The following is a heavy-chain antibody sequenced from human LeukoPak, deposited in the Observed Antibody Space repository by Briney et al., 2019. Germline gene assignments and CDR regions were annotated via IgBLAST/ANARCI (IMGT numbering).Heavy chain of an antibody. CDR3: ARDGFVVVPAAKYYFDY. Sequence: APVKVSFKASGYPFTSYYMHWVRPAPGQGLEWMGIINPSGGSTSYAQKFQGRVTMTRDTSTSTVYMELSSLRSEDTAVYYCARDGFVVVPAAKYYFDYWGQGTLVTVSS. D-gene: IGHD2-2*01. CDR2: INPSGGST. J-gene: IGHJ4*02. CDR1: GYPFTSYY. V-gene: IGHV1-46*01.